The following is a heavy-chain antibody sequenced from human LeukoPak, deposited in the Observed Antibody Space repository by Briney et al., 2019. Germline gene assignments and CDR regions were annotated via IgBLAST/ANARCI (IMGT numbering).Heavy chain of an antibody. CDR2: IGSRSVTT. D-gene: IGHD5-24*01. J-gene: IGHJ4*01. Sequence: GGSLRLSCEASGFTFNIYGMNWVRQAPGKGPEWVSYIGSRSVTTHYADSVKGRFTVFRDDAQNALYLQMNSLRRDDTAVYYCARATRNGYDYWGHGTRVTVSS. V-gene: IGHV3-48*04. CDR3: ARATRNGYDY. CDR1: GFTFNIYG.